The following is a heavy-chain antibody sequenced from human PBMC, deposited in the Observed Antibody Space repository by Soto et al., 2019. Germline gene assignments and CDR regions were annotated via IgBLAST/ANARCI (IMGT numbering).Heavy chain of an antibody. CDR1: GGTFSSYA. J-gene: IGHJ6*02. D-gene: IGHD6-19*01. Sequence: QVQLVQSGAEVKKPGSSVKVSCKASGGTFSSYAISWVRQAPGQGLEWMGGIIPIFGTANYARKFQGRVTITADESTSTAYMELSSLRSEDTAVYYCARAPHLAVANYYYYGMDVWGQGTTVTVSS. CDR2: IIPIFGTA. V-gene: IGHV1-69*01. CDR3: ARAPHLAVANYYYYGMDV.